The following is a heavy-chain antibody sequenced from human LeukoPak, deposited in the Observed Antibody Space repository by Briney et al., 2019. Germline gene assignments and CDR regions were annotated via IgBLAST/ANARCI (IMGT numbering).Heavy chain of an antibody. J-gene: IGHJ4*02. CDR3: ARLHDYGDPQHFDY. CDR1: GYGFTSYW. D-gene: IGHD4-17*01. Sequence: GESLKISCKDSGYGFTSYWIVWVRQMPGKGLEWMGIIYPGDSDTRYSPSFQGQVTISADKSISTAYLQWSSLKASDTAMYYCARLHDYGDPQHFDYWGQGTLVTVSS. CDR2: IYPGDSDT. V-gene: IGHV5-51*01.